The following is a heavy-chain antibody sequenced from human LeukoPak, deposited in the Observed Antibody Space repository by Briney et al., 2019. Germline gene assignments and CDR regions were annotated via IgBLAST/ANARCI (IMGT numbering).Heavy chain of an antibody. V-gene: IGHV3-48*01. CDR2: ISSSSSTI. Sequence: PGGSRRLSCAASVVSFSTYSMNWVRQAPGKGLEWVSYISSSSSTIYYADSVKGRFTISRDNAKNSLYLQMNSLRAEDTAVYYCARGGVGTMRYWGQGTLVTVSP. CDR3: ARGGVGTMRY. D-gene: IGHD1-26*01. J-gene: IGHJ4*02. CDR1: VVSFSTYS.